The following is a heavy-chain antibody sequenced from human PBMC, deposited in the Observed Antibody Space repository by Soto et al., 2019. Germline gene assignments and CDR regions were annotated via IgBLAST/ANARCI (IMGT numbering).Heavy chain of an antibody. V-gene: IGHV1-2*02. CDR2: LNPNSGGT. J-gene: IGHJ6*02. D-gene: IGHD5-12*01. CDR1: GYTFTGYY. CDR3: ARDKVDIVATIDDYYYYGMDV. Sequence: ASVKVSCKASGYTFTGYYMHWVRQAPGQGLEWMGWLNPNSGGTNYAQKFQGRVTITRDTSISTAYMSLSRLRSDDTAVYYCARDKVDIVATIDDYYYYGMDVWGQ.